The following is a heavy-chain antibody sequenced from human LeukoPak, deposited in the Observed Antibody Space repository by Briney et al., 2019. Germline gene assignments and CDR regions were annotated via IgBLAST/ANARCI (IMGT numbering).Heavy chain of an antibody. Sequence: GGSLRLSCAASGFTFSSYSMNWVRQAPGKGLEWVSSISSSSSSYIYYADSVKGRFTISRDNAKNSLYLQMNSLRAEDTAVYYCARDWRDYDFWFFDYWGQGTLVTVSS. CDR2: ISSSSSSYI. CDR1: GFTFSSYS. J-gene: IGHJ4*02. D-gene: IGHD3-3*01. CDR3: ARDWRDYDFWFFDY. V-gene: IGHV3-21*01.